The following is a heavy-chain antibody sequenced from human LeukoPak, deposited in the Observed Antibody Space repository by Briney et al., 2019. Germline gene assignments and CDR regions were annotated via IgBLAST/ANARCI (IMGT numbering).Heavy chain of an antibody. Sequence: PGGSLRLSCAASGFTFSSYDMTWVRQAPGRGLEWVSSIRPSGDNTYYGDSVKGRFTISRDKSKNTLYLQMNSLRAEDTAVYYCARSTTYEVRYNWNYYNWFDPWGQGTLVTVSS. V-gene: IGHV3-23*01. CDR3: ARSTTYEVRYNWNYYNWFDP. J-gene: IGHJ5*02. CDR2: IRPSGDNT. D-gene: IGHD1-7*01. CDR1: GFTFSSYD.